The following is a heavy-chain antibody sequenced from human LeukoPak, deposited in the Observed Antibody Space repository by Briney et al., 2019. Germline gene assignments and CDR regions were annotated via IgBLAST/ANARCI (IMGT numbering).Heavy chain of an antibody. CDR1: GGSISSYY. V-gene: IGHV4-59*01. CDR2: IYYSGST. D-gene: IGHD3-3*01. Sequence: SETLSLTCTVSGGSISSYYWSWIRQPPGKGLEWIGYIYYSGSTNYNPSLKSRVTISVDTSKNQFSLKLSSVTAADTAVYYCARVHYDFWSGYLNWFDPWGRGTLVTVSS. J-gene: IGHJ5*02. CDR3: ARVHYDFWSGYLNWFDP.